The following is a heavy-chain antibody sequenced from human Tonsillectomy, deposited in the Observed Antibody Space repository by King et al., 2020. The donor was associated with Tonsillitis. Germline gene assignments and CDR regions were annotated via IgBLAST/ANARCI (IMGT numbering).Heavy chain of an antibody. V-gene: IGHV4-34*01. Sequence: VQLQQWGAGLLKPSEPLSLPCAVYGGSFSGYYWSWIRQPPGKGLEWIGEINHSGSTNSNPSLKSRVTISVDTSKNQFSLKLRSVTAADTAVYYCARGGAYYYYMDVWDKGTTVTVSS. CDR3: ARGGAYYYYMDV. J-gene: IGHJ6*03. CDR2: INHSGST. D-gene: IGHD3-10*01. CDR1: GGSFSGYY.